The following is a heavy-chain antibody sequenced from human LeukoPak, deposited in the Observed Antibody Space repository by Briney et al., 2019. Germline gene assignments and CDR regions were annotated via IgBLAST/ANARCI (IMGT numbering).Heavy chain of an antibody. D-gene: IGHD4-17*01. Sequence: QSGGSLRLSCAASGFTFSSYAMSWVRQAPGKGLEWVSAISGSGGSTYYADSVKGRFTISRDNSKNTLYLQMTSLRAEDTAVYYCAKDSPGEPHYYYYYGMDVWGQGTTVTVSS. CDR1: GFTFSSYA. CDR2: ISGSGGST. CDR3: AKDSPGEPHYYYYYGMDV. J-gene: IGHJ6*02. V-gene: IGHV3-23*01.